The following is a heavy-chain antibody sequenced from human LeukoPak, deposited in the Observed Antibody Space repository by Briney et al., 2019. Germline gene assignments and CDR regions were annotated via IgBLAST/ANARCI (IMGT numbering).Heavy chain of an antibody. CDR1: GGSISSGSYY. J-gene: IGHJ5*02. V-gene: IGHV4-61*01. Sequence: KXSETLXXTCTVSGGSISSGSYYWRWIRQPPGKGLEWIGYIYYSGSTNYNPSLKSRVTISVDTSKNQFSLKLSSVTAADTAVYYCARGSSPYNWFDPWGQGTLVTVSS. CDR2: IYYSGST. CDR3: ARGSSPYNWFDP.